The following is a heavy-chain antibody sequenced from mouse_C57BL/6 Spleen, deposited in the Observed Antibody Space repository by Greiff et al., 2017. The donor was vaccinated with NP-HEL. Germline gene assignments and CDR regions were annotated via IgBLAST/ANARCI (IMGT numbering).Heavy chain of an antibody. D-gene: IGHD2-2*01. J-gene: IGHJ4*01. CDR3: TRWTVTTGAMDD. Sequence: VQLQQSGAELVRPGASVTLSCKASGYTFTDYEMHWVKQTPVHGLEWIGAIDPETGGTAYNQKFKGKAILTADKSSSTAYMELRSLTSEDSAVYYCTRWTVTTGAMDDWGQGTSVTVSS. CDR1: GYTFTDYE. CDR2: IDPETGGT. V-gene: IGHV1-15*01.